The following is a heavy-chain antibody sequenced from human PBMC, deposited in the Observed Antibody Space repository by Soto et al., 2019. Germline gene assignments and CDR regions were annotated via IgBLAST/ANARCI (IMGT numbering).Heavy chain of an antibody. J-gene: IGHJ4*02. V-gene: IGHV5-51*01. D-gene: IGHD5-18*01. Sequence: GESLKISCQGSGYKFIDYWIVWVRQKPGKGLEWMGIIWPGDSETRYSPSFQGQVTISADKSINTANLQWSSLKASDTAMYYCARMDTGYDYGYFDNWGQGTQVTVSS. CDR1: GYKFIDYW. CDR3: ARMDTGYDYGYFDN. CDR2: IWPGDSET.